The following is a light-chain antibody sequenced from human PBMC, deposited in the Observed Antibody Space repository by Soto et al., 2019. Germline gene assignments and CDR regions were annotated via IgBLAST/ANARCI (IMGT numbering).Light chain of an antibody. CDR3: CSYAGSYTVV. CDR2: DVN. J-gene: IGLJ2*01. V-gene: IGLV2-11*01. Sequence: QSALTQPRSVSGSPGQSVTISCTGTSSDVGGYNYVSWYQQHPGKAPKLMIYDVNKRPSGVPDRFSGSKSGNTASLTISGLHAEDAADYYCCSYAGSYTVVFGGGTKLTVL. CDR1: SSDVGGYNY.